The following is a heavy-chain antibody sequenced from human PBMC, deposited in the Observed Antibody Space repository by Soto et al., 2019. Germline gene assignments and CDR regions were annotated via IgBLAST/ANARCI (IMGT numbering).Heavy chain of an antibody. CDR2: IFYSGNT. V-gene: IGHV4-39*01. CDR3: ARFYSDTYLFPAY. Sequence: SETLSLTCTVSDGPMKSRSNYWGWIRQPPGKGLEWIGSIFYSGNTYYNPSLKSRVTLSVDTSRNQFSLELTSVTAADTGVYYCARFYSDTYLFPAYCAQGILVTVSS. CDR1: DGPMKSRSNY. D-gene: IGHD2-21*01. J-gene: IGHJ4*02.